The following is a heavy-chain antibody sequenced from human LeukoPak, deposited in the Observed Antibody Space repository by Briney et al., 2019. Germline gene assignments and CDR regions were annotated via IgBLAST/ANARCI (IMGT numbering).Heavy chain of an antibody. D-gene: IGHD2-2*01. CDR1: GYTFTSYG. J-gene: IGHJ3*02. Sequence: GASVKVSCKASGYTFTSYGISWVRQAPGQGLEWMGWISAYNGNTNYAQKLQGRVTMTTDTSTSTAYMELRSLRSDDTAVYYCARGHGWVVVVPAAMGNDAFDIWGRGTMVTVSS. CDR2: ISAYNGNT. CDR3: ARGHGWVVVVPAAMGNDAFDI. V-gene: IGHV1-18*01.